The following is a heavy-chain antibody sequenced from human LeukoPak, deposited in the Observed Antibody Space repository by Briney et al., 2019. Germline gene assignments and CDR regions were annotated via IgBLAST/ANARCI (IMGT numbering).Heavy chain of an antibody. CDR3: ARIAKWYGGSGSYTKGFDY. CDR1: GGSISSGSYY. D-gene: IGHD3-10*01. V-gene: IGHV4-61*02. Sequence: PSETLSLTCTVSGGSISSGSYYWSWIRQPAGKGLEWIGRIYTSGSTNYNPSLKSRVTISVDTSKNQFSLKLSSVTAADTAVYYCARIAKWYGGSGSYTKGFDYWGQGTLVTVSS. CDR2: IYTSGST. J-gene: IGHJ4*02.